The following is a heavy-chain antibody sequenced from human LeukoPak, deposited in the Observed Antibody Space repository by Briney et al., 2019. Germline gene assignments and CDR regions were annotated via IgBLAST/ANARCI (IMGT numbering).Heavy chain of an antibody. CDR2: ISSSSSYI. Sequence: GGSLRLSCAASGFTFDNYGMNWVRQAPGKGLEWVSSISSSSSYIYYADSVKGRFTISRDNAKNSLYLQMNSLRAEDTAVYYCARDFWGSIAAAGPFDYWGQGTLVTVSS. CDR3: ARDFWGSIAAAGPFDY. CDR1: GFTFDNYG. J-gene: IGHJ4*02. V-gene: IGHV3-21*01. D-gene: IGHD6-13*01.